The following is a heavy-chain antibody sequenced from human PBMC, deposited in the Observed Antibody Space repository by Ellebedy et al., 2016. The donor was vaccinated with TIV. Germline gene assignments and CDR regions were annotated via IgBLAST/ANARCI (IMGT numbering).Heavy chain of an antibody. Sequence: GGSLRLSCAASGFTFSSYSMNWVRQAPGKGLEWVSSISSSSSYIYYADSVKGRFTISRDNSKNTLYLQMDSLRAEETAVYYCASDRGNYSGAPYNGMDIWGQGTTVTVSS. J-gene: IGHJ6*02. D-gene: IGHD1-26*01. V-gene: IGHV3-21*01. CDR3: ASDRGNYSGAPYNGMDI. CDR1: GFTFSSYS. CDR2: ISSSSSYI.